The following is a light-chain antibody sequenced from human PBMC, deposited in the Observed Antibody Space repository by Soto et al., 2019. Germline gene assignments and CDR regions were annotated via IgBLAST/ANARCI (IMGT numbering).Light chain of an antibody. CDR3: SSYTTSTTLV. J-gene: IGLJ2*01. V-gene: IGLV2-14*03. CDR1: NSAVGNYIY. CDR2: DVS. Sequence: QSALTQPASVSGSPGQSVTISCTGTNSAVGNYIYVSWYQQHPGKAPKLMIYDVSNRPSGVSTRFSGSKSGNTASLTISGLQAEDESDYYCSSYTTSTTLVFGGGTKLTVL.